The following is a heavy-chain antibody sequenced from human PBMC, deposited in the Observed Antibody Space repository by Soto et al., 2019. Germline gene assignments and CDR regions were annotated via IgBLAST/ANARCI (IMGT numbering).Heavy chain of an antibody. V-gene: IGHV4-39*01. CDR2: IYYSGST. CDR1: GGSISSSSYY. J-gene: IGHJ4*02. D-gene: IGHD3-3*01. CDR3: ASGNPRTIFGVVIDLNYFDY. Sequence: PSETLSLTCTVSGGSISSSSYYWGWIRQPPGKGLEWIGSIYYSGSTYYNPSLKSRVTISVDTSKNQFSLKLSSVTAADTAVYYCASGNPRTIFGVVIDLNYFDYWGQGTLVTVSS.